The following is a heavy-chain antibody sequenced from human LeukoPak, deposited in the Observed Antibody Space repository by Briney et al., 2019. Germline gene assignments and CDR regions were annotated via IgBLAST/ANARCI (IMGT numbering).Heavy chain of an antibody. Sequence: SETLSLTCSVSGGSISSYSWSWIRQPAGKGLDWIGRIFSSGNNKYNPSLKSRVIMSVDTSKNQVSLKLSSLTAADTAVYYCARATYYSGAGSYIYYYMDVWAKGTTVTVSS. CDR1: GGSISSYS. D-gene: IGHD3-10*01. CDR2: IFSSGNN. CDR3: ARATYYSGAGSYIYYYMDV. J-gene: IGHJ6*03. V-gene: IGHV4-4*07.